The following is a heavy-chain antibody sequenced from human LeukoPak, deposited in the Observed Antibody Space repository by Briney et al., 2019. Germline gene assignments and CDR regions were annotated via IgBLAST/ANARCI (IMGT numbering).Heavy chain of an antibody. Sequence: MTGGSLRLSCAASGFTFSSYSMNWVRQAPGKGLEWVSSISSSSNIYYADSVKGRFTISRDNAKNSLYLQMSSLRAEDTAVYYCARGQGNIVAGTGVDDAFDIWGQGTMVTVSS. CDR1: GFTFSSYS. D-gene: IGHD6-19*01. J-gene: IGHJ3*02. CDR2: ISSSSNI. V-gene: IGHV3-21*01. CDR3: ARGQGNIVAGTGVDDAFDI.